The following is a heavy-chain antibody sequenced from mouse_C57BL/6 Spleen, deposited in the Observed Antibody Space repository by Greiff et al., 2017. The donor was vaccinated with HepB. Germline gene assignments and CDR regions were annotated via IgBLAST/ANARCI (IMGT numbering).Heavy chain of an antibody. J-gene: IGHJ4*01. Sequence: EVKLMESGEGLVKPGGSLKLSCAASGFTFSSYAMSWVRQTPEKRLEWVAYISSGGDYIYYADTVKGRFTISRDNARNTLYLQMSSLKSEDTAMYYCTRHYDPTGDAMDYWGQGTSVTVSS. CDR1: GFTFSSYA. V-gene: IGHV5-9-1*02. CDR2: ISSGGDYI. CDR3: TRHYDPTGDAMDY. D-gene: IGHD1-1*01.